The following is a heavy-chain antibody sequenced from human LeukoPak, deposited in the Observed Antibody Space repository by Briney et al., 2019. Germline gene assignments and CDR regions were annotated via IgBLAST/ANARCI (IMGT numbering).Heavy chain of an antibody. CDR1: GFTFSNAW. D-gene: IGHD3-22*01. CDR2: IKSKTDGGTT. CDR3: TTPLHYYDSSGYYKTFDY. Sequence: GGSLRLSCAASGFTFSNAWMSWVRQAPGKGLEWVGRIKSKTDGGTTDYAAPVKGRFTISRDDSKNTLYPQMNSLKTEDTAVYYCTTPLHYYDSSGYYKTFDYWGQGTLVTVSS. V-gene: IGHV3-15*01. J-gene: IGHJ4*02.